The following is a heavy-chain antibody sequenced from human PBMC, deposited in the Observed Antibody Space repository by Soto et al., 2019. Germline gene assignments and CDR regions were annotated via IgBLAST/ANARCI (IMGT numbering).Heavy chain of an antibody. CDR1: GYTFTSYA. J-gene: IGHJ6*02. D-gene: IGHD3-10*01. CDR2: INAGNGNT. V-gene: IGHV1-3*05. CDR3: ARDGQVLLWFGELSALGRYGMDV. Sequence: QVQLVQSGAEEKKPGASVKVSCKASGYTFTSYAMHWVRQAPGQRLEWMGWINAGNGNTKYSQKFQGRVTITRDTSASTAYMELSSLRSEDTAVYYCARDGQVLLWFGELSALGRYGMDVWGQGTTVTVSS.